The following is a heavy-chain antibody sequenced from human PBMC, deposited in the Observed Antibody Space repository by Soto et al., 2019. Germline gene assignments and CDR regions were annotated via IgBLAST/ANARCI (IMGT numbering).Heavy chain of an antibody. CDR2: IIPIFGTA. V-gene: IGHV1-69*13. CDR3: ARDEAIQLWPLVAFDI. D-gene: IGHD5-18*01. CDR1: GGTFSSYA. Sequence: ASVKVSCKASGGTFSSYAISWVRQAPGQGLEWMGGIIPIFGTANYAQKFQGRVTITADESTSTAYMELSSLRSEDTAVYYCARDEAIQLWPLVAFDIWGQGTMVTVSS. J-gene: IGHJ3*02.